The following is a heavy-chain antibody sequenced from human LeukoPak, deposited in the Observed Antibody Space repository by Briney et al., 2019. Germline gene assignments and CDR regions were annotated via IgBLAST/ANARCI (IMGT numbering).Heavy chain of an antibody. Sequence: GSLRLSCAASGFTFSSYSMNWVRQAPGKGLEWVSSISSSSSYIYYADSVKGRFTISRDNAKNSLYLQMNSLRAEDTAVYYCARAGYSYALDYYYMDVWGKGTTVTVSS. CDR1: GFTFSSYS. J-gene: IGHJ6*03. V-gene: IGHV3-21*01. CDR3: ARAGYSYALDYYYMDV. CDR2: ISSSSSYI. D-gene: IGHD5-18*01.